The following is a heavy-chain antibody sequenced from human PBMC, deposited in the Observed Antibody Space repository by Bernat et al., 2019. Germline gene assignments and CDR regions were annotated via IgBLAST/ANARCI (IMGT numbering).Heavy chain of an antibody. J-gene: IGHJ4*02. V-gene: IGHV3-33*01. CDR3: ARDLPTMTTVTTSFDY. CDR2: IWYDASNK. Sequence: QVQLVESGGGVVQPGRSLRLSCAASGFPFNSYGMHWVRQAPGKGLEWVAVIWYDASNKYYADSVKGRFTISRDNSKNTLYLEMNGLRAEDTAVYYCARDLPTMTTVTTSFDYWGQGTLVTVSS. CDR1: GFPFNSYG. D-gene: IGHD4-11*01.